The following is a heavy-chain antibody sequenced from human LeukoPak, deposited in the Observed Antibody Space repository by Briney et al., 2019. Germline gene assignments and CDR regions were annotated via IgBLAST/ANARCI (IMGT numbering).Heavy chain of an antibody. CDR1: GFTFSSSA. Sequence: TGGSLRLSCAASGFTFSSSAMGWVRRAPQKGLEWVSAIPASGPKTYYTGSVRGRFTISRDNSKNTVYLQMQSLRAEDTAVYHCVKEASKTFGIYTADYWGQGTLVTVSS. J-gene: IGHJ4*02. CDR3: VKEASKTFGIYTADY. CDR2: IPASGPKT. V-gene: IGHV3-23*01. D-gene: IGHD3-16*01.